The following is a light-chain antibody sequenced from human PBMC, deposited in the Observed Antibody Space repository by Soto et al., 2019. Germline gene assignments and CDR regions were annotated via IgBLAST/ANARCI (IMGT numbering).Light chain of an antibody. J-gene: IGKJ1*01. CDR3: QHYNYWPPKT. Sequence: EVVMTQSPATLSVSPGERATLSCRASQSVSSNLAWYQQKPGQAPRLLIYGASNRATGIPARFSGSGSGTDFTLTISSLQSEDFAVYYCQHYNYWPPKTFGQGTKVDIK. V-gene: IGKV3-15*01. CDR2: GAS. CDR1: QSVSSN.